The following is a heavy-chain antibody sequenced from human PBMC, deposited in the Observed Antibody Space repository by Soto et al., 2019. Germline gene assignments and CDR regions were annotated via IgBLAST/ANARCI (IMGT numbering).Heavy chain of an antibody. V-gene: IGHV1-69*01. CDR1: GGTFSSYA. CDR3: AREGGYGGNSDWFDP. J-gene: IGHJ5*02. D-gene: IGHD4-17*01. Sequence: QVQLVQSGAEVKKPGSAVKVSCKASGGTFSSYAISWVRQAPGQGLEWMGGIIPIFGTANYAQKFQGRVTITADESTSTANTELSSLRSDDTALYYCAREGGYGGNSDWFDPSGQTTLVTVSS. CDR2: IIPIFGTA.